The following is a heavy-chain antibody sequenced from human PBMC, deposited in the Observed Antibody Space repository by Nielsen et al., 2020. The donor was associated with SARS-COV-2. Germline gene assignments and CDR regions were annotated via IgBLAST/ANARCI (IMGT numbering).Heavy chain of an antibody. CDR1: GFSFSDYY. V-gene: IGHV3-11*05. CDR2: IGRSSSTT. Sequence: GESLKISCAASGFSFSDYYMSWVRQAPRKGLEWISTIGRSSSTTNNADSVKGRFTISRDNANLYLQMTSLRVEDTAVYYCARERVYFDLWGRGTLVTVSS. CDR3: ARERVYFDL. J-gene: IGHJ2*01.